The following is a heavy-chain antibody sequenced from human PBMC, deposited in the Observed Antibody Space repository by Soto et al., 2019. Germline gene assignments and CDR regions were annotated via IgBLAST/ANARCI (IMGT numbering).Heavy chain of an antibody. V-gene: IGHV1-18*01. D-gene: IGHD5-18*01. Sequence: QVQLVQSGAEVKKPGASVKVSCKASGYTFTSYVISWVRQAPGKGLEWMGWFTANNGNTNYAQKLQGRVPMTPDTSTSTAYMALRSLTSDDTAVYYCAIPRRFSYGFDYCGPGALVTVSS. CDR3: AIPRRFSYGFDY. CDR2: FTANNGNT. CDR1: GYTFTSYV. J-gene: IGHJ4*02.